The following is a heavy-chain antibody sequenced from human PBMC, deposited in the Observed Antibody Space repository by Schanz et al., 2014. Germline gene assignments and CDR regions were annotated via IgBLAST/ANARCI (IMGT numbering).Heavy chain of an antibody. J-gene: IGHJ4*02. D-gene: IGHD4-17*01. CDR1: GFTFSSYA. V-gene: IGHV3-11*05. CDR2: ISSSSSYT. CDR3: ARGYGDSPTDF. Sequence: VQLVESGGGLVQPGGSLRLSCAASGFTFSSYAITWVRQAPGKGLEWVSYISSSSSYTNYADSVKGRFTISRDNAKNSLYLQMNSLRAEDTAVYYCARGYGDSPTDFWGQGTLVTVSS.